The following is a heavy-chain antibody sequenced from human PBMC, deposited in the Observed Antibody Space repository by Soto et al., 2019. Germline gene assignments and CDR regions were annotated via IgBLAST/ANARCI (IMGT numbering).Heavy chain of an antibody. J-gene: IGHJ1*01. CDR2: IYPGDSDS. CDR1: GYSFPNYW. CDR3: ARRKPDAEYFHY. V-gene: IGHV5-51*01. Sequence: GGALKISCKGSGYSFPNYWIGWVRQMSGKGLEWMGIIYPGDSDSRYSPSFRGQVTISADKSISTAYLKWDTLKASDTAIYYCARRKPDAEYFHYWGQGTLVTVSS.